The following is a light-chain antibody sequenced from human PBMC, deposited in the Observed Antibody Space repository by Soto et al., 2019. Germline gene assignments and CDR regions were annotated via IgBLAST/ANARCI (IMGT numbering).Light chain of an antibody. J-gene: IGLJ1*01. CDR1: SSNIGAGYN. CDR2: DNN. CDR3: QSYDTSLSGFYV. V-gene: IGLV1-40*01. Sequence: QSVLTQPPSVSGAPGQRVSISCPGSSSNIGAGYNVHWYQQLPGTAPKLLIYDNNNRPSGVPDRFSGSKSGTSASLAITGLQAEDEADYYCQSYDTSLSGFYVFGTGTKVTVL.